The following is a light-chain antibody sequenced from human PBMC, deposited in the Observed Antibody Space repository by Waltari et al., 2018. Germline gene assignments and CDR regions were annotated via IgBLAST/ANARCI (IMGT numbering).Light chain of an antibody. Sequence: DIQMTQSPSTLSASVGDRVTITCRASQSVSTWLAWYQQKPGKAPKLLIYKASTLGSGVPSRFSSSGSGTEFTLIISSLQPDDLATYYCQQYTAYSTSTFGQGTRVEI. CDR3: QQYTAYSTST. J-gene: IGKJ1*01. CDR1: QSVSTW. CDR2: KAS. V-gene: IGKV1-5*03.